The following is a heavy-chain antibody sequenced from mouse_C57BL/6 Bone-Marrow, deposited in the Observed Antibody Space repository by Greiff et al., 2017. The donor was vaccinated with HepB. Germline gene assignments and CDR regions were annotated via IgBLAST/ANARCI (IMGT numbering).Heavy chain of an antibody. V-gene: IGHV1-53*01. CDR2: INPSNGGT. CDR3: ARGVFIYYAMDY. Sequence: QVQLQQPGTELVKPGASVKLSCKASGYTFTSYWMHWVKQRPGQGLEWIGNINPSNGGTNYNEKFKSKATLTVEKSSSTAYMQLSSLTSEDSAVYYCARGVFIYYAMDYWGQGTSVTVSS. D-gene: IGHD1-1*01. J-gene: IGHJ4*01. CDR1: GYTFTSYW.